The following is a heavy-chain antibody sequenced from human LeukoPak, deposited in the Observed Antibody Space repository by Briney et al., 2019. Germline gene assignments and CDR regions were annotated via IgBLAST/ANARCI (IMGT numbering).Heavy chain of an antibody. Sequence: ASVKVSCKASGYTLTGYYMHWVRQAPGQGLEWMGIINPSGGSTSYAQKFQGRVTMTRDTSSSTVYMELSSLRSEDMAVYYCARDYLKVVVAGTAPSAGHMDYWGQGTLVTVSS. CDR3: ARDYLKVVVAGTAPSAGHMDY. CDR1: GYTLTGYY. V-gene: IGHV1-46*01. CDR2: INPSGGST. D-gene: IGHD2-15*01. J-gene: IGHJ4*02.